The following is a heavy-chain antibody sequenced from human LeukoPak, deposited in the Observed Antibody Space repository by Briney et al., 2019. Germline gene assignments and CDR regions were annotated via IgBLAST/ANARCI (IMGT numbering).Heavy chain of an antibody. D-gene: IGHD6-19*01. V-gene: IGHV4-39*07. CDR3: ARVESGTSSGWPYYYYYYMDV. CDR1: GGSISSSSYY. CDR2: IYYSGST. Sequence: SETLSLTCTVSGGSISSSSYYWGWIRQPPGKGLEWIGSIYYSGSTYYNPSLKSRVTISVDTSKNQFSLKLSSVTAADTAVYYCARVESGTSSGWPYYYYYYMDVWGKGTTVTVSS. J-gene: IGHJ6*03.